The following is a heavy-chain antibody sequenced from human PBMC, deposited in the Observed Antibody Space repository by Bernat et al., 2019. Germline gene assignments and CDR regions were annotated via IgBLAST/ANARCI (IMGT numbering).Heavy chain of an antibody. CDR3: VARTTNLHYYYTGMDV. CDR1: GFIFSNAW. J-gene: IGHJ6*02. CDR2: IKSKTDGGTT. Sequence: EVQLVESGGDLVKPGGSLRLSCAASGFIFSNAWMNWVRQAPGKGLEWVGRIKSKTDGGTTDYVAPVKGRFTISRDDSKDTLYLQMNSLKIEDTAVYYCVARTTNLHYYYTGMDVWGQGTTVIVSS. D-gene: IGHD1-1*01. V-gene: IGHV3-15*07.